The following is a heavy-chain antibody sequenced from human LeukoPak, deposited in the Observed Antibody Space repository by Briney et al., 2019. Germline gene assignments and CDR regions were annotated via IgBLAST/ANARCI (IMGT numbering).Heavy chain of an antibody. Sequence: PGGTLRLSCAASGFTFSSYGMSWVRQAPGKGLEWVAFIRYDGSNKYYADSVKGRFTISRDNSKNTLYLQMNSLRAEDTAVYYCAKDLVDTAMVTDYWGQGTLVTVSS. CDR2: IRYDGSNK. D-gene: IGHD5-18*01. J-gene: IGHJ4*02. CDR1: GFTFSSYG. V-gene: IGHV3-30*02. CDR3: AKDLVDTAMVTDY.